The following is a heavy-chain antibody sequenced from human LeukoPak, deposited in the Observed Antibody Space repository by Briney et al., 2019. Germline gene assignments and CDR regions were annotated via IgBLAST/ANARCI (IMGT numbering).Heavy chain of an antibody. V-gene: IGHV3-23*01. CDR1: GFTFSSYG. J-gene: IGHJ5*02. D-gene: IGHD3-10*01. CDR3: AGSPYYYTPGIYYWFDP. Sequence: GGSLRLSCAASGFTFSSYGMSWVRQAPGKGLQWVSSISDDGYGTYYADSVRGRLTISRDNSKKTLYLQMNSLRAEDTAIYYCAGSPYYYTPGIYYWFDPWGQGTLVTVSS. CDR2: ISDDGYGT.